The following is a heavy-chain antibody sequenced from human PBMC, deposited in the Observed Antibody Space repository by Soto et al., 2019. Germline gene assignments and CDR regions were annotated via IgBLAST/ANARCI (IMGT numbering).Heavy chain of an antibody. V-gene: IGHV3-30*18. D-gene: IGHD3-3*01. CDR1: GFTFSSYG. CDR2: ISYDGSNK. J-gene: IGHJ6*02. CDR3: AKDRAPYDFWSGGGMDV. Sequence: QVQLVESGGGVVQPGRSLRLSCAASGFTFSSYGMHWVRQAPGKGLEWVAVISYDGSNKYYADSVKGRFTISRDNSKNTLYLQMNSLRAEDKAVYYCAKDRAPYDFWSGGGMDVWGQGTTVTVSS.